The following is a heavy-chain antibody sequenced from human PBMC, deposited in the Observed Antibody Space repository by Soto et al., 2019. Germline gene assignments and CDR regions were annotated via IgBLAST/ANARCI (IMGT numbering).Heavy chain of an antibody. V-gene: IGHV4-59*08. Sequence: SETLSLTCTVSGGYISSYYWSWIRQNPGKGLEWIGYIYYSGSTNYNPSLKSRVTISVDTSKNQFSLKLSSVTAADTTVYYCARHPSRRYYDSSGYYYPLVYGMDVWGQGTTVTVSS. CDR3: ARHPSRRYYDSSGYYYPLVYGMDV. D-gene: IGHD3-22*01. CDR2: IYYSGST. CDR1: GGYISSYY. J-gene: IGHJ6*02.